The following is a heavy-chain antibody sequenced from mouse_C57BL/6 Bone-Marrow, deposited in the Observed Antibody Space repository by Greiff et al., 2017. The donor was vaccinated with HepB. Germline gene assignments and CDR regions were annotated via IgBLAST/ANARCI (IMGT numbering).Heavy chain of an antibody. J-gene: IGHJ4*01. V-gene: IGHV1-81*01. D-gene: IGHD3-3*01. CDR3: AEGHGRAMDY. Sequence: QVQLQQSGAELARPGASVKLSCKASGYTFTSYGISWVKQRTGQGLEWIGEIYPRSGNTYYNEKFKGKATLTADKSSSTAYMELRSLTSEDSAVYFCAEGHGRAMDYWGQGTSVTVSS. CDR2: IYPRSGNT. CDR1: GYTFTSYG.